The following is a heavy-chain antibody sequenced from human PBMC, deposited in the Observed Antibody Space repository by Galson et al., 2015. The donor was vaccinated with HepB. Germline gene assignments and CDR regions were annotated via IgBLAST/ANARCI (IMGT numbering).Heavy chain of an antibody. CDR2: IYDDGSIT. Sequence: SLRLSCAASGFTFSRHWMHWVRQAPGKGLVWISRIYDDGSITNYADFVKGRFTISRDNAKNTLYLQVNSLRAEDTAMYYCARGDSVGYDMDVWGKGTTVTVSS. D-gene: IGHD5/OR15-5a*01. CDR1: GFTFSRHW. V-gene: IGHV3-74*01. CDR3: ARGDSVGYDMDV. J-gene: IGHJ6*03.